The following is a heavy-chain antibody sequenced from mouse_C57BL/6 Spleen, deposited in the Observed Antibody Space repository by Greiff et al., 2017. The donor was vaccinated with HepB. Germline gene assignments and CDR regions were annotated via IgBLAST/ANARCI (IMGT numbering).Heavy chain of an antibody. J-gene: IGHJ2*01. CDR1: GYTFTSYW. D-gene: IGHD3-2*02. CDR3: ARLSQLRYFDY. Sequence: VQLQQSGAELVMPGASVMLSCKASGYTFTSYWMHWVKQRPGQGLEWIGEIDPSDSYTNYNQKFKGKSTLTVDKSSSTAYMQLSSLTSEDSAVYYCARLSQLRYFDYWGQGTTLTVSS. V-gene: IGHV1-69*01. CDR2: IDPSDSYT.